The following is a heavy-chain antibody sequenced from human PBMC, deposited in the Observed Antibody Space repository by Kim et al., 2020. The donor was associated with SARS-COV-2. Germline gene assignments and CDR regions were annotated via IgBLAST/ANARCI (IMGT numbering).Heavy chain of an antibody. Sequence: ASVKVSCKASGYTFTSYDINWVRQATGQGLEWMGWMNPNSGNTGYAQKFQGRVTMTRNTSISTAYMELSSLRSEDTAVYYCARGERTYYDILTCPLTDVWGQGTTVTVSS. CDR2: MNPNSGNT. CDR1: GYTFTSYD. V-gene: IGHV1-8*01. J-gene: IGHJ6*02. CDR3: ARGERTYYDILTCPLTDV. D-gene: IGHD3-9*01.